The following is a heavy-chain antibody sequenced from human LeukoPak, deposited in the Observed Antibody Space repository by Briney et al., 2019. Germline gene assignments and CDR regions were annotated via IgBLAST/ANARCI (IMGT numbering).Heavy chain of an antibody. D-gene: IGHD3-22*01. CDR1: GFTFSSYW. J-gene: IGHJ4*02. V-gene: IGHV3-74*01. CDR3: ARHSSGYYHYDY. Sequence: PGGSLRLSCAASGFTFSSYWMHWVRQPPGKGLVWVSRINGDGSDTSYADSVRGRFTIFRDNSKNTLHLQMNSLRAEDTAVYYCARHSSGYYHYDYWGPGTPVTVAS. CDR2: INGDGSDT.